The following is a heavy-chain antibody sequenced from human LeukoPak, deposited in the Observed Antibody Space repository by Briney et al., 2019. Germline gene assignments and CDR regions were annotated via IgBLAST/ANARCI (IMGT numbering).Heavy chain of an antibody. CDR3: ARDVSEDSVGCWFDP. CDR1: GFTFSDYY. CDR2: ISSSGSTI. Sequence: GGSLRLSCAASGFTFSDYYMSWIRQAPGKGLEWVSYISSSGSTIYYADSVKGRFTTSRDNAKNSLYLQMNSLRAEDTAVYYCARDVSEDSVGCWFDPWGQGTLVTVSS. V-gene: IGHV3-11*01. D-gene: IGHD2-15*01. J-gene: IGHJ5*02.